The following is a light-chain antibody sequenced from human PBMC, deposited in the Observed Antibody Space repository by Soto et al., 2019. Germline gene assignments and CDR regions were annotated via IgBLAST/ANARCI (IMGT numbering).Light chain of an antibody. CDR3: QQYDNLSLT. Sequence: IQLSQSPSSLSARVGETVTITSQASQDISNYLNWYQQKPGKAPKLLIYDASNLETGVPSRFSGSGSGTDFTFTISSLQPEDIATYYCQQYDNLSLTFGGGTKVDIK. CDR1: QDISNY. J-gene: IGKJ4*01. V-gene: IGKV1-33*01. CDR2: DAS.